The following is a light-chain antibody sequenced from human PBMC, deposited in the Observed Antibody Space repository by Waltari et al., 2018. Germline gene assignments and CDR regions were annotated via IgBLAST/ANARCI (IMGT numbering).Light chain of an antibody. CDR3: QQYYSTPYT. J-gene: IGKJ2*01. V-gene: IGKV4-1*01. CDR1: QSVLYSSNNKNY. Sequence: DIVMTQSPDSLAVSLGEGATINCKSSQSVLYSSNNKNYLAWYQQKPGQPPKLLIYWASTRDSGVPDRFSGSGSGTDFTLTISSLQAEDVAVYYCQQYYSTPYTFGHGTKLEIK. CDR2: WAS.